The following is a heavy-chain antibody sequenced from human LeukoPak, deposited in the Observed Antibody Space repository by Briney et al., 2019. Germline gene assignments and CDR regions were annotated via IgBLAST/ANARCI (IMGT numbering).Heavy chain of an antibody. CDR1: GGSFSGYY. Sequence: SETLSLTCAVYGGSFSGYYWSWIRQPPGKGLKWIGEINHSGSTNYNPSLKSRVTISVDTSKNQFSLKLSSVTAADTAVYYCARGFINFWSGYHDYWGQGTLVTVSS. J-gene: IGHJ4*02. CDR2: INHSGST. CDR3: ARGFINFWSGYHDY. D-gene: IGHD3-3*01. V-gene: IGHV4-34*01.